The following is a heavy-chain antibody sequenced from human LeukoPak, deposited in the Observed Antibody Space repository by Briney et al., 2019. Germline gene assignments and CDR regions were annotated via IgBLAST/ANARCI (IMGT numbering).Heavy chain of an antibody. Sequence: GASVNVSCNTSGYTFTDYGLNWVRQAPGQGLEWMGWMSADSGATDYAQRLQGRVTMTRDTSTSTAYMELRSLRSADTAVYYCATTGFYSGSSGVQKQFDYWGQGTLVTVSS. CDR2: MSADSGAT. CDR1: GYTFTDYG. D-gene: IGHD3-22*01. CDR3: ATTGFYSGSSGVQKQFDY. V-gene: IGHV1-18*01. J-gene: IGHJ4*02.